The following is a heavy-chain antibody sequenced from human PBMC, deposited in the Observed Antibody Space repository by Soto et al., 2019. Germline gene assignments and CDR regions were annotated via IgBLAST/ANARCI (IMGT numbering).Heavy chain of an antibody. J-gene: IGHJ4*02. CDR3: AKEVIAARPYYFDY. D-gene: IGHD6-6*01. CDR1: GFTFGSYA. V-gene: IGHV3-23*01. Sequence: GGSLRLSCAASGFTFGSYAVSWARQTPGKGLEWVSTISASGAYTYYADSVKGRFTISRDNSKNTLYLQMRSLRAGDTATYYCAKEVIAARPYYFDYWGQGTLVTVSS. CDR2: ISASGAYT.